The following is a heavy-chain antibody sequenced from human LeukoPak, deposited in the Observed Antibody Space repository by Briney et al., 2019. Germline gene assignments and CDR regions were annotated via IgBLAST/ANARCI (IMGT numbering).Heavy chain of an antibody. CDR1: GFTFDNYA. CDR2: VSGSGGTT. V-gene: IGHV3-23*01. D-gene: IGHD4-17*01. Sequence: PGGSLRLSCAASGFTFDNYAMSWVRQAPGKGLEWVSTVSGSGGTTYYLDSVKGRFTFSRDNSKNTLYLQMSTMRAEETAVYYCAKTDDDGDYGPFYYSMDVWGKGTTVTVSS. J-gene: IGHJ6*03. CDR3: AKTDDDGDYGPFYYSMDV.